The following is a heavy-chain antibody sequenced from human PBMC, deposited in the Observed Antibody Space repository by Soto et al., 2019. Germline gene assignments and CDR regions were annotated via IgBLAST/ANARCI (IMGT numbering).Heavy chain of an antibody. V-gene: IGHV3-11*06. CDR1: GFTFSDYY. D-gene: IGHD2-2*01. J-gene: IGHJ3*02. CDR3: ARGLYCSSTSCRYTVHDAFDI. CDR2: ISSSSSYT. Sequence: GGSLRLSCAASGFTFSDYYMSWIRQAPGKGLEWVSYISSSSSYTNYADSVKGRFTISRDNAKNSLYLQMNSLRAEDTAVYYCARGLYCSSTSCRYTVHDAFDIWGQGTMVTVSS.